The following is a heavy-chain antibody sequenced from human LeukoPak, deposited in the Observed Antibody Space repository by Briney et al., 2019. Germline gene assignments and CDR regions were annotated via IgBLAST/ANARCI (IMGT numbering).Heavy chain of an antibody. J-gene: IGHJ6*03. CDR3: ARAGGYKQQLVLEDLYYYYYYMDV. D-gene: IGHD6-13*01. V-gene: IGHV1-8*01. Sequence: ASVKVSCKASGYTFTSYDINWVRQATGQGLEWMGWMNPNSGSTGYAQKFQGRVTMTRNTAISTAYMALSSLRTEDTAVYYCARAGGYKQQLVLEDLYYYYYYMDVWGKGTTVTVSS. CDR1: GYTFTSYD. CDR2: MNPNSGST.